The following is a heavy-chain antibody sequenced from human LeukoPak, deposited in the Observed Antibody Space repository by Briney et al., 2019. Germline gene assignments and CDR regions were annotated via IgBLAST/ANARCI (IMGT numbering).Heavy chain of an antibody. CDR3: ATGEGGELLV. D-gene: IGHD3-10*01. CDR2: FDPEDGET. V-gene: IGHV1-24*01. J-gene: IGHJ4*02. CDR1: VYTLTELS. Sequence: ASVTVSFKVSVYTLTELSMHWVRQAPGKGLEGMGGFDPEDGETIYAQKFQGRVTMTQDTSTDTAYMELSSLRSEDTAVYYCATGEGGELLVWGQGTLVTGSS.